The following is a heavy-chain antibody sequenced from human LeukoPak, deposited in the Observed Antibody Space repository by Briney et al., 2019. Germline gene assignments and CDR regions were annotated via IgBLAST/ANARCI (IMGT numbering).Heavy chain of an antibody. D-gene: IGHD4-17*01. CDR2: IYYSGST. CDR3: ARGFDGDYVPDVYYYGMDV. CDR1: GGSISSGDYY. V-gene: IGHV4-30-4*01. J-gene: IGHJ6*02. Sequence: SETLSLTCTVSGGSISSGDYYWSWIRQPPGKGLEWIGYIYYSGSTYYNPSLKSRVTISVDTSKNQFSLKLSSVTAADTAVYYCARGFDGDYVPDVYYYGMDVWGQGTTVNVSS.